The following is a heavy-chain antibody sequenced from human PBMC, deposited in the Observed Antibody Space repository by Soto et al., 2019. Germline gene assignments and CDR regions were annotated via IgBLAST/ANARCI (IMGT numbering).Heavy chain of an antibody. Sequence: QVQLLESGGGLVQPGRSLRLSCAASGFTFSSYGMHWVRQAPGKGLEWVAVIWYDGSNKYYADSVKGRFTISRDNSKNTLYLQMNSLRAEDTAVYYCARDLSRIAVAGTGVFDYWGQGTLVTVSS. D-gene: IGHD6-19*01. V-gene: IGHV3-33*01. CDR1: GFTFSSYG. CDR2: IWYDGSNK. CDR3: ARDLSRIAVAGTGVFDY. J-gene: IGHJ4*02.